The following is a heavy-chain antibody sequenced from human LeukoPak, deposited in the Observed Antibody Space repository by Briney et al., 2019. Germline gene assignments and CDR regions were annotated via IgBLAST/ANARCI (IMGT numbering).Heavy chain of an antibody. CDR1: GFTFSNAW. D-gene: IGHD3-3*01. Sequence: GGSLRLSCAASGFTFSNAWMSWVRQAPGKGLEWVGRIKSKTDGGTTDYPAPVKGRFTISRDDSKNTLYLQMNSLKTEDTAVYYCARERSGIWDFDYWGQGTLVTVSS. J-gene: IGHJ4*02. CDR2: IKSKTDGGTT. CDR3: ARERSGIWDFDY. V-gene: IGHV3-15*01.